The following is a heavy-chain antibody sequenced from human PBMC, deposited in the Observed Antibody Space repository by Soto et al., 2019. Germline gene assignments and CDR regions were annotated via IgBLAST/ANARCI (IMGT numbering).Heavy chain of an antibody. D-gene: IGHD4-17*01. CDR1: GGTFSSHS. J-gene: IGHJ4*02. Sequence: VQLMQSGAEVKKPGSSVTVSCKASGGTFSSHSINWVRQAPGQGLEWMGGVISLFGTANYAHNFKGRVTIAADQSTSTAYMELNSLRSDAAAVYYCAREVGYGDFSAALLDWGQGTLVTVSS. V-gene: IGHV1-69*01. CDR3: AREVGYGDFSAALLD. CDR2: VISLFGTA.